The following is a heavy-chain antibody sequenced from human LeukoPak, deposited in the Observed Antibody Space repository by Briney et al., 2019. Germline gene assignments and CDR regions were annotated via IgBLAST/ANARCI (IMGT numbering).Heavy chain of an antibody. J-gene: IGHJ4*02. D-gene: IGHD6-19*01. CDR2: VNAGNGNT. CDR3: ARDSGVAGTAGDY. CDR1: GYTFTSYA. Sequence: GASVKVSCKASGYTFTSYAMHWVRQAPGQRLEWMGWVNAGNGNTKYSQKFQGRVTITRDTSASTAYMELSSLRSEDTAVYYCARDSGVAGTAGDYWGQGTLVTVSS. V-gene: IGHV1-3*01.